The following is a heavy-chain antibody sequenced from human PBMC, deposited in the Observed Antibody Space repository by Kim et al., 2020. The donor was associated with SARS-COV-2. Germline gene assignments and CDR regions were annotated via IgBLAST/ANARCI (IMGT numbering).Heavy chain of an antibody. V-gene: IGHV3-30*18. D-gene: IGHD3-10*01. CDR3: AKAMVRGVIDGMDV. CDR1: GFTFSSYG. CDR2: ISYDGSNK. J-gene: IGHJ6*02. Sequence: GGSLRLSCAASGFTFSSYGMHWVRQAPGKGLEWVAVISYDGSNKYYADSVKGRFTISRDNSKNTLYLQMNSLRAEDTAVYYCAKAMVRGVIDGMDVWGQGTTVTVSS.